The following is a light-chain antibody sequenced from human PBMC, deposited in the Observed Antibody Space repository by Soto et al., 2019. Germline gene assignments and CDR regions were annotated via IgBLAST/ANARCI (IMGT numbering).Light chain of an antibody. CDR2: KAS. V-gene: IGKV1-5*03. J-gene: IGKJ1*01. Sequence: DIQMTQSPSTLSGSVGDRVTITCRASQTISSWLAWYQQKPGKAPKLLIYKASTLKSGVPSRFSGSRSGTEFTRTISSLQPDDFATYYCQHYNSYSEAFGQGTKVDIK. CDR3: QHYNSYSEA. CDR1: QTISSW.